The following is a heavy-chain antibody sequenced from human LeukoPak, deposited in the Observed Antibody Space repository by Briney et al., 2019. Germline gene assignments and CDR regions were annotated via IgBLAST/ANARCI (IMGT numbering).Heavy chain of an antibody. CDR1: GGSISSSSYY. CDR3: ARHGFCSGCISYSPVAFDI. Sequence: PSETLSLTCTVSGGSISSSSYYWGWLRQPPGKGLEWSGSIYYSGSTYYNPSLKSRVTISVDTSKNQCTLKLSAVTAAETAGYYCARHGFCSGCISYSPVAFDIWGQATMVTVSS. CDR2: IYYSGST. J-gene: IGHJ3*02. D-gene: IGHD2-15*01. V-gene: IGHV4-39*01.